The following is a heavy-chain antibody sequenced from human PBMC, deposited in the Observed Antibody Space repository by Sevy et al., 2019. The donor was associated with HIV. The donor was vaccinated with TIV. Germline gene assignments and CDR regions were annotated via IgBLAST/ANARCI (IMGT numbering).Heavy chain of an antibody. D-gene: IGHD6-6*01. Sequence: SETLSLTCTVSGGSISSGGYYWSWIRQHPGKGLEWIGYIYYSGTTYYNPSLKSRITMSADTSKSQFSLKLSAVTAADTAVYYCARYSSSSTEGWFDPCGQGTLVTVSS. CDR2: IYYSGTT. J-gene: IGHJ5*02. CDR3: ARYSSSSTEGWFDP. CDR1: GGSISSGGYY. V-gene: IGHV4-31*03.